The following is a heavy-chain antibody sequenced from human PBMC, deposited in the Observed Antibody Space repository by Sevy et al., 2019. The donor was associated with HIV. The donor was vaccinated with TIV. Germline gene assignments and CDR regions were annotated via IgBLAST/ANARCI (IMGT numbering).Heavy chain of an antibody. J-gene: IGHJ4*02. CDR2: ISRASDSI. V-gene: IGHV3-48*02. CDR1: GFTFRDYP. D-gene: IGHD2-8*02. Sequence: GGSLRLSCAASGFTFRDYPMNWIRQAPGKGLEWLSYISRASDSIYYADSVMGRFTVSRDNAKNSLYLQMDRLSDEDTAIYYCAREHTGRFPDFWGQGTLVTVSS. CDR3: AREHTGRFPDF.